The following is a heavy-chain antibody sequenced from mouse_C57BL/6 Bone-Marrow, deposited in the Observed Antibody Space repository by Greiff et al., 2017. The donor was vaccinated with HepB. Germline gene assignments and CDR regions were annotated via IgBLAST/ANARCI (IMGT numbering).Heavy chain of an antibody. V-gene: IGHV5-16*01. Sequence: EVHLVESEGGLVQPGSSMKLSCTASGFTFSDYYMAWVRQVPEKGLEWVANINYDGSSTYYLDSLKSRFIISRDNAKNILYLQMSSLKSEDTATYYCARDDGYFPGAWFAYWGQGTLVTVSA. CDR3: ARDDGYFPGAWFAY. D-gene: IGHD2-3*01. J-gene: IGHJ3*01. CDR1: GFTFSDYY. CDR2: INYDGSST.